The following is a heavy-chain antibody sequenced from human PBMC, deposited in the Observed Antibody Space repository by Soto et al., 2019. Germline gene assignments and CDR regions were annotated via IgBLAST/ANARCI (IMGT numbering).Heavy chain of an antibody. V-gene: IGHV1-46*01. Sequence: QVQLVQSGAEVKKPGASVKVSCKASGYAFTSYYIHWVRQAPGGGLEWMGVINPTGGRTSYAQKFQGRVTMAKDSSTITVYMELSNLRSEDTVVYYWARGFRNTCYFDFWGQGTLVTVS. CDR2: INPTGGRT. D-gene: IGHD2-2*02. J-gene: IGHJ4*02. CDR1: GYAFTSYY. CDR3: ARGFRNTCYFDF.